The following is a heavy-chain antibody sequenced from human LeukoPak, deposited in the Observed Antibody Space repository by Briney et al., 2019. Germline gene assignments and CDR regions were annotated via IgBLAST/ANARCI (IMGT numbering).Heavy chain of an antibody. Sequence: HPGGSLRLSCAASGFTFSGYWMNWVRQAPGKGLEWVSAISGSGGSTYYADSVKGRFTISRDNSKNTLYLQMNSLRAEDTAVYYCAKDPRGAITTDAFDIWGQGTMVTVSS. V-gene: IGHV3-23*01. CDR3: AKDPRGAITTDAFDI. D-gene: IGHD3-22*01. J-gene: IGHJ3*02. CDR2: ISGSGGST. CDR1: GFTFSGYW.